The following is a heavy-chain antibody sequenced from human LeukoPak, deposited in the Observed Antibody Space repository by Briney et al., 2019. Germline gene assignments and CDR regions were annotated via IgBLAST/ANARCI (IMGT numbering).Heavy chain of an antibody. CDR3: ATTRGSSFDY. CDR1: GFTFRNYG. J-gene: IGHJ4*02. V-gene: IGHV3-23*01. CDR2: LSDSGTTT. D-gene: IGHD3-10*01. Sequence: PGGSLRLSCAASGFTFRNYGMSWVRQAPGKGLEWVSALSDSGTTTYYADSVKGRFTISRDISKNTLYLQMNSLRVEDTAVYYCATTRGSSFDYWGQGTLVTVSS.